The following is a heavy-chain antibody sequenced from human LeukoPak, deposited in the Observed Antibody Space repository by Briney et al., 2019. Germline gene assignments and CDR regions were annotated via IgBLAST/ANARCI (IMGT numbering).Heavy chain of an antibody. CDR1: GFSFSSYA. CDR2: ISGSGGST. J-gene: IGHJ1*01. Sequence: PGGSLRLSCAASGFSFSSYAMSWVRQAPGRGLEWVSAISGSGGSTYYADSVKGRFTISRDNSKNTLYLQMNSLRAEDTAVYYCATYFRAAAGQYFQHWGQGTLVTVSS. CDR3: ATYFRAAAGQYFQH. D-gene: IGHD6-13*01. V-gene: IGHV3-23*01.